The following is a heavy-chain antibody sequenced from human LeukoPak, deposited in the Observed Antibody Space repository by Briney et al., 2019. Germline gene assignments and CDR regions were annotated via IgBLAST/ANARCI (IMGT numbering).Heavy chain of an antibody. CDR3: ARGGYFDSSGYPNPLDS. D-gene: IGHD3-22*01. V-gene: IGHV4-34*01. Sequence: SETLSLTCAVYGGSLGGYYWTWIRQPPGKGPEWIGEINHSGSTNYNPSLKRRVFMSVDTAKNQFSLKLNSVSAADTAMYYCARGGYFDSSGYPNPLDSWGQGTLVTVSS. J-gene: IGHJ4*02. CDR2: INHSGST. CDR1: GGSLGGYY.